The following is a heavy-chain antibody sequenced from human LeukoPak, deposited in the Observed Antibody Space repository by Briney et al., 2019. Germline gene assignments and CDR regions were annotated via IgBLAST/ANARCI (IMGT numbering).Heavy chain of an antibody. CDR3: ARLRALAGHRGAFDI. J-gene: IGHJ3*02. V-gene: IGHV4-39*02. CDR1: GVSISNHFNY. D-gene: IGHD1-1*01. CDR2: VYYTGSS. Sequence: SETLSLTCAVTGVSISNHFNYWNWIRQTPGMGLEWIVAVYYTGSSYYNPSLKSRVTISVDTSDDHFSMHLTSVNAADTAIYYCARLRALAGHRGAFDIWGQGSMVTVSS.